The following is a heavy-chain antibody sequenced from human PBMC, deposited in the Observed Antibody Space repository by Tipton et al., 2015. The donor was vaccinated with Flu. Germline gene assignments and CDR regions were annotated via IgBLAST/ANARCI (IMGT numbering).Heavy chain of an antibody. CDR3: ARESPELELGGRDI. D-gene: IGHD1-7*01. J-gene: IGHJ3*02. V-gene: IGHV4-39*07. Sequence: LRLSCTVSGGSISSSSYYWGWIRQPPGKGLEWLGCISYSGSTYYNPSLNSRVTISVDTSKNQFSLKLRSVTPADTAVYYCARESPELELGGRDIWGQGTMVTVSS. CDR1: GGSISSSSYY. CDR2: ISYSGST.